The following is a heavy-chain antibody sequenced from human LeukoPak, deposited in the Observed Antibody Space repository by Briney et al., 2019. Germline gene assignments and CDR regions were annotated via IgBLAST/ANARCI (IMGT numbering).Heavy chain of an antibody. Sequence: PSETLPLTCAVYGGSFSGYYWSWIRQPPGKGLEWIGEINHSGSTNYNPSLKSRVTISVDTSKNQFSLKLSSVTAADTAVYYCARSGFGTFGGVIVFDYWGQGTLVTVSS. D-gene: IGHD3-16*02. CDR2: INHSGST. CDR3: ARSGFGTFGGVIVFDY. CDR1: GGSFSGYY. J-gene: IGHJ4*02. V-gene: IGHV4-34*01.